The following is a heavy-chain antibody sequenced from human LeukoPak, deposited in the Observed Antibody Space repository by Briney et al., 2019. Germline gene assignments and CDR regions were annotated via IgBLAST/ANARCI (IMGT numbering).Heavy chain of an antibody. J-gene: IGHJ3*02. Sequence: GGSLRLSCVASGFTFSSYSMKWVRQAPGKGLEWVSSISSSSSYIDYADSVKGRFTISRDNAKNSLYLQMNSLRAEDTALYYCAKVLYSWGQGTMVTVSS. CDR1: GFTFSSYS. D-gene: IGHD2-15*01. CDR2: ISSSSSYI. V-gene: IGHV3-21*04. CDR3: AKVLYS.